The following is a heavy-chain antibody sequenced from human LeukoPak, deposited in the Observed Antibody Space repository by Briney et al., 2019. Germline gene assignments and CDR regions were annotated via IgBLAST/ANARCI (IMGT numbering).Heavy chain of an antibody. Sequence: ASVKVSCKASGYTFTSYGISWVRQAPGQGLEWMGWISAYNGNTNYAQKLQGRVTMTTDTSTSTAYMELRSLRSDDTAVYYCARDMQDIVVVPAMLTNWFDPWGQGTLVTVSS. D-gene: IGHD2-2*01. CDR3: ARDMQDIVVVPAMLTNWFDP. V-gene: IGHV1-18*01. CDR2: ISAYNGNT. J-gene: IGHJ5*02. CDR1: GYTFTSYG.